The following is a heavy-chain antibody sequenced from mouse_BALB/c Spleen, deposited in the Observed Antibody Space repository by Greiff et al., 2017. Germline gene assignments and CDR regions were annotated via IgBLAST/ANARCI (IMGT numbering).Heavy chain of an antibody. CDR1: GFSLTSYG. Sequence: VQLQQSGPGLLAPSQSLSITCTVSGFSLTSYGVHLVRQPPGKGLEWLGVIWAGGSTNYNSALMSRLSISKDNSKSQVFLKMNSLQTDDTAMYYCARYRYDVYYAMDYWGQGTSVTVSS. CDR3: ARYRYDVYYAMDY. J-gene: IGHJ4*01. D-gene: IGHD2-14*01. CDR2: IWAGGST. V-gene: IGHV2-9*02.